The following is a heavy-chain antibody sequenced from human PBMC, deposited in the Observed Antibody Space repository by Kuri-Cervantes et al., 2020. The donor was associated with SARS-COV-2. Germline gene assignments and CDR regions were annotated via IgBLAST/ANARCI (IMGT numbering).Heavy chain of an antibody. V-gene: IGHV3-21*01. J-gene: IGHJ4*02. Sequence: GESLKISCAASGFTFSSYSMNWVRQAPGKGLEWVSSISSSSSYIYYADSMRGRFTISRDNAKNSLYLQMNSLRAEDTVVHYCAREDGKALQDPRLWDYWGQGTLVTVSS. CDR3: AREDGKALQDPRLWDY. CDR1: GFTFSSYS. D-gene: IGHD4-11*01. CDR2: ISSSSSYI.